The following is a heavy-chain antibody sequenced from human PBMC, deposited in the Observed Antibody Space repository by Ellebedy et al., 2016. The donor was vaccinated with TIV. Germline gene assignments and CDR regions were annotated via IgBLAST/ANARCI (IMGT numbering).Heavy chain of an antibody. D-gene: IGHD3-10*01. Sequence: GGSLRLXCAASGSSFSTDTMNWVRQAPGKGLEWVSFISSSSSYIYYAESVKGRFTISRDNAKNSLYLQMNTLRAEDTAVYYCAREFGSGSYPRLDYWGQGTLVTVSS. CDR3: AREFGSGSYPRLDY. CDR2: ISSSSSYI. CDR1: GSSFSTDT. J-gene: IGHJ4*02. V-gene: IGHV3-21*01.